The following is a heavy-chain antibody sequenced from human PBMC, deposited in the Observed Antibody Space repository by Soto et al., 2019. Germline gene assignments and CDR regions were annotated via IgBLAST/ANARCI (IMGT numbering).Heavy chain of an antibody. D-gene: IGHD3-10*01. CDR1: GGSISSSSYY. CDR3: SRYGSGVDY. Sequence: QLQLQESGPGLVKPSETLSLTCTVSGGSISSSSYYWGWFRQPPGKGLEWIGSIYYSGSTYYNPSLQSRVTISVDTSKNQCSLKLSCVTAADTSVYYCSRYGSGVDYWCQGTLVTVSS. J-gene: IGHJ4*02. V-gene: IGHV4-39*01. CDR2: IYYSGST.